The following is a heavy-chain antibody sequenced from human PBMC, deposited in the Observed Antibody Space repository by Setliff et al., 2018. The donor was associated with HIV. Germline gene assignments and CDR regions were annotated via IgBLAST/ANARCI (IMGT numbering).Heavy chain of an antibody. CDR3: ARGGLNDYTLFYDF. CDR1: GGSFSGYY. CDR2: INPSGSA. V-gene: IGHV4-34*01. J-gene: IGHJ4*01. D-gene: IGHD3-3*01. Sequence: PSETLSLTCAVYGGSFSGYYWSWIRQPPGKGLEWIGEINPSGSANYSPSLKIRVTISVDTSKNEFSLKLGSVTAADTAVYFCARGGLNDYTLFYDFWGQGTLVTVSS.